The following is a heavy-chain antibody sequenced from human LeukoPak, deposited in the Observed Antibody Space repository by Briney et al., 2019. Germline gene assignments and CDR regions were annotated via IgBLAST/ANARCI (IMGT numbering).Heavy chain of an antibody. V-gene: IGHV4-59*01. D-gene: IGHD5-12*01. CDR1: GGSLSSYY. Sequence: SETLSLTCTVSGGSLSSYYSRWIRQPPGKGLGWIGYIYYSGSTNYNPSLKSQVTISVDTSKNQFSLKLSSVTAADTAVYYCARAGLYSGYDLRYDYWGQGTLVTVSS. J-gene: IGHJ4*02. CDR3: ARAGLYSGYDLRYDY. CDR2: IYYSGST.